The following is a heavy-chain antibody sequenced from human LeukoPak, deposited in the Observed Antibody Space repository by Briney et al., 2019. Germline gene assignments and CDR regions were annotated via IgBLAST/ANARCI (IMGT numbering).Heavy chain of an antibody. CDR1: GGTFSSYA. CDR2: IIPIFGTA. D-gene: IGHD6-13*01. J-gene: IGHJ4*02. Sequence: ASVKVSCKASGGTFSSYAISWVRQAPGQGLEWMGGIIPIFGTANYAQKFQGRVTITADESTSTAYMELSSLRSEDTAVYYCARGWGDSSSWYEEFDYWGQGTLVTASS. CDR3: ARGWGDSSSWYEEFDY. V-gene: IGHV1-69*13.